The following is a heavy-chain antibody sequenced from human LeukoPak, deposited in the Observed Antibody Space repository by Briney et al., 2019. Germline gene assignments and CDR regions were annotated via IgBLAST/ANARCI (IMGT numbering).Heavy chain of an antibody. D-gene: IGHD2-2*01. V-gene: IGHV1-2*02. Sequence: ASVKVSCKASGYTFTGYYMHWVRQAPGQGLEWMGWINPNSGGTNYAQKFQGRVTMTRDTSISTAYMELSRLRSDDTAVYYCARDQIGVVVPAAMLEGDAFDIWGQGTMVTVLS. CDR3: ARDQIGVVVPAAMLEGDAFDI. CDR2: INPNSGGT. CDR1: GYTFTGYY. J-gene: IGHJ3*02.